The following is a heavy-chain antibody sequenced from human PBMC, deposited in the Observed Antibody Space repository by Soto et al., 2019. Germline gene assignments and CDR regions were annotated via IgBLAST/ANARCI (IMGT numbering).Heavy chain of an antibody. CDR1: GGSFSGYY. Sequence: QVQLQQWGAGLLKPSETLSLTCAVYGGSFSGYYWSWIRQPPGKGLEWIGEINHSGSTNYNPSLKSRVTISVDTSKDQYALKLSSVTAADTAVYYCARGEDGMDVWGQGTTVTVSS. J-gene: IGHJ6*02. V-gene: IGHV4-34*01. CDR3: ARGEDGMDV. CDR2: INHSGST.